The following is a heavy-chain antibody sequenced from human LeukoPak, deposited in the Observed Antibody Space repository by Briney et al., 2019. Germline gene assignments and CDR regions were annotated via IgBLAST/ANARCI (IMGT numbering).Heavy chain of an antibody. V-gene: IGHV3-74*01. CDR2: INSDGSWT. CDR1: GNYW. Sequence: GGSLRLSCAASGNYWMHWVRQAPGKGLVWVSHINSDGSWTSHADSVKGRFTISKDNAKNTVYLQMNSLRTEDSALYYCVVDLSGSADYWGQGTLVTVSS. J-gene: IGHJ4*02. D-gene: IGHD3-10*01. CDR3: VVDLSGSADY.